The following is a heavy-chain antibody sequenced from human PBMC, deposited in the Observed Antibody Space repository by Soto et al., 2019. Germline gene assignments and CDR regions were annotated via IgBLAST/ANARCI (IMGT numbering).Heavy chain of an antibody. CDR2: ISGSGGST. D-gene: IGHD3-22*01. V-gene: IGHV3-23*01. J-gene: IGHJ4*02. Sequence: EVQLLESGGGLVQPGGSLRLSCAASGFTFSSYAMSWVRQAPGKGLEWVSAISGSGGSTYYADSVKGRFTISRDNSKNTLYLQMNSLRAEDTAVYYCEVGDYDSSGYYYRPDYCGQGTLVTVSS. CDR1: GFTFSSYA. CDR3: EVGDYDSSGYYYRPDY.